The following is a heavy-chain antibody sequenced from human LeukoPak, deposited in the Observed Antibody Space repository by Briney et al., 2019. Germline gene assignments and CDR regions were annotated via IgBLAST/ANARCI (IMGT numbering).Heavy chain of an antibody. Sequence: PSETLSLTCTVSGGSISSSSYYWGWIRQPPGKGLEWIGSIYYSGSTYYNPSLKSRVTISVDTSKSQFSLKLSSVTAADTAVYYCARDRRYYDSSGYYYIHAFDIWGQGTMVTVSS. CDR1: GGSISSSSYY. D-gene: IGHD3-22*01. CDR2: IYYSGST. V-gene: IGHV4-39*02. J-gene: IGHJ3*02. CDR3: ARDRRYYDSSGYYYIHAFDI.